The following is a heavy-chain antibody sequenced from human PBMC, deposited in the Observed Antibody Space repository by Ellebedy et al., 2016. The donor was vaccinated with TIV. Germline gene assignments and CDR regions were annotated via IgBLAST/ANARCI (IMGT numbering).Heavy chain of an antibody. CDR1: GFNFSNYA. V-gene: IGHV3-23*01. D-gene: IGHD3-9*01. CDR3: AKGDLRFFDWSTTAH. J-gene: IGHJ4*02. CDR2: LSGSGDKT. Sequence: GESLKISCAASGFNFSNYAMSWVRQAPGKGLEWVSGLSGSGDKTYYADSVKGRATISRDNSKNMLFLQLNGLRTEDTAVYYCAKGDLRFFDWSTTAHWGQGILVTLSS.